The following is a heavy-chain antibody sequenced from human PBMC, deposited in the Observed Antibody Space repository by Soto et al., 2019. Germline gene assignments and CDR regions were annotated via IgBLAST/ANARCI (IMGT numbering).Heavy chain of an antibody. V-gene: IGHV2-70*04. J-gene: IGHJ4*02. CDR2: IDWDDDN. CDR1: GFSLSTSGMR. CDR3: ARNPLVVGTSGGYFDY. D-gene: IGHD2-21*01. Sequence: SCPTLVNPTQTLTLTCTFSGFSLSTSGMRVSWIRQPPGKALEWLARIDWDDDNFYSTSLKTRLTISKDTSKNQVVLTMTNMDPVDTATYYCARNPLVVGTSGGYFDYWGQGTLVTVSS.